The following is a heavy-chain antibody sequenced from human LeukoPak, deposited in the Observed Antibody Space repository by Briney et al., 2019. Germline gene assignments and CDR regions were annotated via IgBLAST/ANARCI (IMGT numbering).Heavy chain of an antibody. V-gene: IGHV4-59*01. J-gene: IGHJ4*02. D-gene: IGHD5-12*01. Sequence: SETLSLTWTVSGGSISSYYWSWIRQPPGKGLEWIGYIYYSGSTNYNPSLKSRVTISVDTSKNQFSLKLSSVTAADTAVYYCARVNIVATHFDYWGQGTLVTVSS. CDR3: ARVNIVATHFDY. CDR1: GGSISSYY. CDR2: IYYSGST.